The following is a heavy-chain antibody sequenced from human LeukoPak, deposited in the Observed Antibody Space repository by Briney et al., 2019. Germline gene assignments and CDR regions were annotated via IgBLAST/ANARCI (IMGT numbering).Heavy chain of an antibody. CDR2: IKQDGSEK. CDR1: GFTFSNYR. V-gene: IGHV3-7*01. Sequence: PGGSLRLSCAVSGFTFSNYRMSWVRQAPGKGLEWVANIKQDGSEKYYVDSVKGRFTISRDNAKNSLYLQMNSLRAEDTAVYYCARDIRCFDIWGQGTTVTVSS. CDR3: ARDIRCFDI. D-gene: IGHD1-14*01. J-gene: IGHJ3*02.